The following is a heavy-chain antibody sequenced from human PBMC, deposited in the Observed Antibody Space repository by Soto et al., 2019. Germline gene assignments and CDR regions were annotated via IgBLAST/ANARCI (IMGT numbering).Heavy chain of an antibody. CDR3: ARGTLIGSSTRNWFDP. V-gene: IGHV4-4*02. D-gene: IGHD3-10*01. CDR2: IYHNGRT. J-gene: IGHJ5*02. CDR1: GIPISSYDW. Sequence: QVHLEESGPGLVRPSGTLALICNVSGIPISSYDWWTWVRQTPGKGMEWFGEIYHNGRTNYNPSLKSRVSLSVDKSKNQFSLNLQSLTAADTAVYYCARGTLIGSSTRNWFDPWGPGTQVTVSS.